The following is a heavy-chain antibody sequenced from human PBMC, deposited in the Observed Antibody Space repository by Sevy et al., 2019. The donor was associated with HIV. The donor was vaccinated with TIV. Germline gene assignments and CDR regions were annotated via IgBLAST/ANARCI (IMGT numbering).Heavy chain of an antibody. CDR1: GFTFNSYS. D-gene: IGHD1-7*01. Sequence: GGSLRLSCAASGFTFNSYSINWVRQAPGKGLEWVSYISGLSNYIYYADSLKGRFTISRDNAKDSVYLQMNSLRVEDTAVYYCARGENWNYAEYWGRGILVTVSS. J-gene: IGHJ4*02. V-gene: IGHV3-21*01. CDR3: ARGENWNYAEY. CDR2: ISGLSNYI.